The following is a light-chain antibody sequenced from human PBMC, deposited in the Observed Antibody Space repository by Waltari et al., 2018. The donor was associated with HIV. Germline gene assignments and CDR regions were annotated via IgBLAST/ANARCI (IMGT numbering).Light chain of an antibody. CDR1: NSNGGEND. V-gene: IGLV1-47*01. CDR2: RND. CDR3: ASWDDALSSWL. Sequence: QSGLRQPPSTSRPPGRRVVIACSGSNSNGGENDVPCFQQLPVAAPRLLIYRNDRRPSGVPDRFTAAKSGSSASLVISGLRSDDEAEYFCASWDDALSSWLFGGGTKLTVL. J-gene: IGLJ6*01.